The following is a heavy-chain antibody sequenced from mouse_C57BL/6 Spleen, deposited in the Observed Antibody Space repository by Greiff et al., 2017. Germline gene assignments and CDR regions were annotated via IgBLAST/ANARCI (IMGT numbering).Heavy chain of an antibody. CDR2: IDPDSGGT. Sequence: QVQLQQPGAELVKPGASVKLSCTASGFTFNSYCLHWVKQRPGRGLEWMGRIDPDSGGTEYAAKFQSKATLTVDKPSNTAYMQLSSLTSEDTAVYYCTTYTGMGRGYWGTGLTLTVSS. CDR3: TTYTGMGRGY. D-gene: IGHD4-1*01. CDR1: GFTFNSYC. J-gene: IGHJ2*01. V-gene: IGHV1-72*01.